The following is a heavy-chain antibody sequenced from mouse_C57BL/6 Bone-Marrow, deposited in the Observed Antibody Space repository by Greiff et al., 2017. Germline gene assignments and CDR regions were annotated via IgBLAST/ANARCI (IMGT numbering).Heavy chain of an antibody. CDR3: ARLYTTVGAAPYFAY. CDR2: IDPENGNT. V-gene: IGHV14-3*01. J-gene: IGHJ2*01. D-gene: IGHD1-1*01. Sequence: VQLQQSVAELVRPGASVKLSCTASGFKIKDSYMHWVKQRPEQGLEWIGRIDPENGNTKYAPKFQCKATITADKSSNAAYLQLSSLTSEDTAIYYCARLYTTVGAAPYFAYGGQGTTLTVSA. CDR1: GFKIKDSY.